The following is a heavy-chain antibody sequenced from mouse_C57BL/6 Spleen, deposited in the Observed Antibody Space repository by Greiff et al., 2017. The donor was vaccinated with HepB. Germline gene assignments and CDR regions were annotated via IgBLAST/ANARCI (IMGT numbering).Heavy chain of an antibody. CDR3: ASSTVVAPFDY. D-gene: IGHD1-1*01. J-gene: IGHJ2*01. CDR1: GFTFTDYY. CDR2: IRNKANGYTT. Sequence: EVKLVESGGGLVQPGGSLSLSCAASGFTFTDYYMSWVRQPPGKALEWLGFIRNKANGYTTEYSASVKGRFTISRDNYQSILYLQMNALRAEDSATYYCASSTVVAPFDYWGQGTTLTVSS. V-gene: IGHV7-3*01.